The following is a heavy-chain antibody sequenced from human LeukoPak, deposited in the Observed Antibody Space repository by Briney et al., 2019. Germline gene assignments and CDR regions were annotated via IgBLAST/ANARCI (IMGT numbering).Heavy chain of an antibody. V-gene: IGHV4-59*01. CDR1: CGSISSYF. CDR2: VHYSGST. Sequence: SETLSLTCTVSCGSISSYFWSWIRRPPGQGLEWIGYVHYSGSTNYNPSLKSRLTISVDTSKNQFSLKLTSVTAADTAVYYCARVVPDGYSDYWGQGTLVTVSS. D-gene: IGHD5-24*01. CDR3: ARVVPDGYSDY. J-gene: IGHJ4*02.